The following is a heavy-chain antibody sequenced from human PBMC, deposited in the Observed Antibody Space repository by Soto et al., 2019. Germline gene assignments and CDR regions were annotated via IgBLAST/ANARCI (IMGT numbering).Heavy chain of an antibody. CDR1: GFTFSSYA. Sequence: PGGSLRLSCAASGFTFSSYAMSWVRQAPGKGLEWVSAISGSGGSTYYADSVKGRFTISRDNSKNTLYLQMNSLRAEDTAVYYCAKRTTFGIAARTAFDYWGQGTLVTVSS. D-gene: IGHD6-6*01. CDR3: AKRTTFGIAARTAFDY. J-gene: IGHJ4*02. CDR2: ISGSGGST. V-gene: IGHV3-23*01.